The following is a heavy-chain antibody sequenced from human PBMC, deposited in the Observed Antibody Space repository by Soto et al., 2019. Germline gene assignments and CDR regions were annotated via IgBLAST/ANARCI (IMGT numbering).Heavy chain of an antibody. CDR3: AREGGYVDY. CDR1: GGPIRSSIHY. CDR2: IDESGDS. D-gene: IGHD1-1*01. J-gene: IGHJ4*02. Sequence: SETLSLTCTVSGGPIRSSIHYWGWIRQSPGTGLEWIGSIDESGDSYYNPSLKSRVTISVDTSKNQFSLKLISVTGADSAIYYCAREGGYVDYWGQGTLVTVSS. V-gene: IGHV4-39*02.